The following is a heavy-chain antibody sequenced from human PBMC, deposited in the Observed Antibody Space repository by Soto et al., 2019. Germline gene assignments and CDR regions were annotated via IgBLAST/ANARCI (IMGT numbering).Heavy chain of an antibody. CDR3: VKGDCSSTSCYDWFVP. CDR2: ISSIGGST. V-gene: IGHV3-64D*08. J-gene: IGHJ5*02. CDR1: GFTFSSYA. D-gene: IGHD2-2*01. Sequence: GGSLRLSCSASGFTFSSYAMHWIRQAPGKGLEYVSAISSIGGSTYYADSVKGRFTISRDNSKNTLYLQMSSLRAEDTAVYYCVKGDCSSTSCYDWFVPWGQGTLVTVSS.